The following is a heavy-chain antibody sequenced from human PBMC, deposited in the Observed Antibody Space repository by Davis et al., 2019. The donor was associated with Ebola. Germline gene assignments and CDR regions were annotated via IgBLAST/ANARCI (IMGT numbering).Heavy chain of an antibody. CDR1: GYSISSGYY. CDR2: IYHSGST. D-gene: IGHD3-22*01. Sequence: MPGGSLRLSCTVSGYSISSGYYWGWIRQPPGKRLEWLWSIYHSGSTYYNPSLKSRVTISVDTSKNQFSLKLSSVTAADTAVYYCASTVAMIVAYWGQGTLVTVSS. CDR3: ASTVAMIVAY. J-gene: IGHJ4*02. V-gene: IGHV4-38-2*02.